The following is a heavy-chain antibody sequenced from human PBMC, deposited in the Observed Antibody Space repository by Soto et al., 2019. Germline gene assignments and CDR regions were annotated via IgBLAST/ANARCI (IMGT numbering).Heavy chain of an antibody. CDR1: GFTFSSYG. V-gene: IGHV3-30*18. Sequence: GGSLRLSCAASGFTFSSYGMHWVRQAPGKGLEWVAVISYDGSNKYYADSVKGRFTISRDNSKNTLYLQMNSLRAEDTAVYYCAKGYYGSGSYYPSIDYWGQGTLV. D-gene: IGHD3-10*01. J-gene: IGHJ4*02. CDR3: AKGYYGSGSYYPSIDY. CDR2: ISYDGSNK.